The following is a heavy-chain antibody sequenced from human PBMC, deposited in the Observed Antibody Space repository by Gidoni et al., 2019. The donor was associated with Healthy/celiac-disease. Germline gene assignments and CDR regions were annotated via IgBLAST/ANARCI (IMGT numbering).Heavy chain of an antibody. CDR1: GGTFSSYA. J-gene: IGHJ5*02. Sequence: QAQLVHSGAEVKKPGSSVKVSCKASGGTFSSYAISWVRQAPGQGLEWMGGIIPIFGTANYAQKVQGRVTITADESTSTAYMELSSLRSEDTAVYYCARELVALLPPYNWFDPWGQGTLVTVSS. CDR2: IIPIFGTA. D-gene: IGHD2-15*01. V-gene: IGHV1-69*01. CDR3: ARELVALLPPYNWFDP.